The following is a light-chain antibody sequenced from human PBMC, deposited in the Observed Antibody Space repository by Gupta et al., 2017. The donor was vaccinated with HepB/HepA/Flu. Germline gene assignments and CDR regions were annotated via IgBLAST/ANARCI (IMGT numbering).Light chain of an antibody. V-gene: IGKV1-17*01. Sequence: DIQMTQSPSSLSASVGDRVTISCRASQDIRNDLGWYQQKPGKAPQRLMYAASTLQSGVPPRFSGSGSGTEFTLRISSLQPEDFATYFCRQDNTSPHTFGQGTKVEIK. J-gene: IGKJ1*01. CDR2: AAS. CDR1: QDIRND. CDR3: RQDNTSPHT.